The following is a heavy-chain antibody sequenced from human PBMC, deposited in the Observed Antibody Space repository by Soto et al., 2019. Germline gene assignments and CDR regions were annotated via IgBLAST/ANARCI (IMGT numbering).Heavy chain of an antibody. CDR1: GYTFTSYD. Sequence: QVQLVQSGAEVKKPGASVKVSCKASGYTFTSYDTNWVRQATGQGLEWMGWMNPNSGNTAYAQKFQGRVTMTSNTSISTAYMELSSLRSEDTDVYYCARERRDGYDNWGQGTLVTVSS. D-gene: IGHD5-12*01. CDR3: ARERRDGYDN. J-gene: IGHJ4*02. V-gene: IGHV1-8*01. CDR2: MNPNSGNT.